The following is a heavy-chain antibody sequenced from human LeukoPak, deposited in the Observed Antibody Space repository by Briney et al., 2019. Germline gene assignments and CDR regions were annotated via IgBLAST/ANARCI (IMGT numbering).Heavy chain of an antibody. D-gene: IGHD6-6*01. J-gene: IGHJ6*02. CDR1: GGSFSGYY. CDR3: ARLFPYSSSSHDYYYGMDV. V-gene: IGHV4-34*01. Sequence: PSETLSLTCAVYGGSFSGYYWSWIRQPPGKGLEWIGEINRSGSTNYNPSLKSRVTISEDTSKNQFSLKLSSVTAADTAVYYCARLFPYSSSSHDYYYGMDVWGQGTTVTVSS. CDR2: INRSGST.